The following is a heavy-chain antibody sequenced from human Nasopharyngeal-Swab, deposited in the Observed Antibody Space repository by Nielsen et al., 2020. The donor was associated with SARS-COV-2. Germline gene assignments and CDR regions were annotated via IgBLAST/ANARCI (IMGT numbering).Heavy chain of an antibody. CDR3: AKEPGVLWFGELFSYGMDV. V-gene: IGHV3-30*18. CDR1: GFTFSSYG. Sequence: GGSLRLSCAASGFTFSSYGMHWVRQAPGKGLEWEAVISYDGSNKYYADSVKGRFTISRDNSKNTLYLQMNSLRAEDTAVYYCAKEPGVLWFGELFSYGMDVWGQGTTVTVSS. CDR2: ISYDGSNK. D-gene: IGHD3-10*01. J-gene: IGHJ6*02.